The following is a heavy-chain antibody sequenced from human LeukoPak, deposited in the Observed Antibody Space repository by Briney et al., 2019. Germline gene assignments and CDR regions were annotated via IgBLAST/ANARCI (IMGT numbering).Heavy chain of an antibody. D-gene: IGHD4-17*01. CDR2: IYYSGST. V-gene: IGHV4-31*01. J-gene: IGHJ4*02. Sequence: SETLSLTCTVSGGSISSGGYYWSWIRQHPGKGLEWIGYIYYSGSTFYNPSLKSQVTISVDTSKSQFSLKLSSVTAADTAVYYCARVNTVTFDYWGQGTLVTVSS. CDR3: ARVNTVTFDY. CDR1: GGSISSGGYY.